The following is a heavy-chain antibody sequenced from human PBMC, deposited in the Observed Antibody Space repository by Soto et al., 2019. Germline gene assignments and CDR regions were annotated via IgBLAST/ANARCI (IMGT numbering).Heavy chain of an antibody. CDR3: ARDAEPAAYSNGYAYYSYSMDV. J-gene: IGHJ6*02. Sequence: QLQLEQSGPEVKKPGSSVKVSCKASGRSFSSDGVSWVRQAPGQGLEWMGGIIPVFAPAKYAQNFQGRVTITADESTSTGYMELSSLRSEDTAVYYCARDAEPAAYSNGYAYYSYSMDVWGQGTTVTVSS. CDR1: GRSFSSDG. V-gene: IGHV1-69*01. CDR2: IIPVFAPA. D-gene: IGHD5-18*01.